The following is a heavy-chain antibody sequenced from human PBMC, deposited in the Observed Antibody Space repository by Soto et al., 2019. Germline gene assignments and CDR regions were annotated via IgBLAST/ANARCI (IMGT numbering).Heavy chain of an antibody. CDR3: ARGRDMRSWFDP. CDR2: IIPIFGTA. D-gene: IGHD3-9*01. CDR1: GGTFSSYA. V-gene: IGHV1-69*13. Sequence: SVKVSCKASGGTFSSYAISWVRQAPGQGLEWMGGIIPIFGTANYAQKFQGRVTITADESTSTAYMELSSLRSEDTAVYYCARGRDMRSWFDPWGQATLVTVSS. J-gene: IGHJ5*02.